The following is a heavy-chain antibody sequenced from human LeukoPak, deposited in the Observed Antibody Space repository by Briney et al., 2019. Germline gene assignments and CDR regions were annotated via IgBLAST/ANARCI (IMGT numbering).Heavy chain of an antibody. CDR3: ARIIVVVPAAIRDYYYMDV. D-gene: IGHD2-2*01. V-gene: IGHV4-30-4*08. Sequence: TSQTLSLTCTVSGGSISSGDYYWSWIRQPPGKGLEWIGYIYYSGSTYYNPSLKSRVTISVDTSKNQFSLKLSSVTAADTAVYYCARIIVVVPAAIRDYYYMDVWGEGTTVTVSS. J-gene: IGHJ6*03. CDR2: IYYSGST. CDR1: GGSISSGDYY.